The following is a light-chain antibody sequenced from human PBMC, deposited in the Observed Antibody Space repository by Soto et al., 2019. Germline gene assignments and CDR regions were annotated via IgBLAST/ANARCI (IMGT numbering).Light chain of an antibody. CDR3: LQDYNYPRT. Sequence: AIQLTQTPSSLSASVGDRVTITCRASQGISSFLAWYQQKPGKAPKLLIYAASSLQSGVPSRFSGSGFGTDFTLTITSLQPEDFATYYCLQDYNYPRTFGQGTKVDIK. CDR2: AAS. J-gene: IGKJ1*01. V-gene: IGKV1-6*01. CDR1: QGISSF.